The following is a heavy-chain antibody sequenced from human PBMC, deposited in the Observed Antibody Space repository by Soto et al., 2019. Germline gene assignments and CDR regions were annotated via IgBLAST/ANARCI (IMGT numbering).Heavy chain of an antibody. CDR2: INPSGGST. CDR1: GYTFISYY. V-gene: IGHV1-46*01. D-gene: IGHD6-13*01. J-gene: IGHJ6*02. Sequence: ASVKVSCKASGYTFISYYMHWVRQAPGQGLEWMGIINPSGGSTNYAQKFQGRVTMTRDTSTSTVYMELSSLRSEDTAVYYCATKGRWYVGYYYYGMDVWGQGTTVTVSS. CDR3: ATKGRWYVGYYYYGMDV.